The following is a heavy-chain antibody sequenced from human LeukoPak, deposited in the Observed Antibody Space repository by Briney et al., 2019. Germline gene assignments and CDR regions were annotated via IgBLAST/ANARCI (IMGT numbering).Heavy chain of an antibody. D-gene: IGHD2-2*01. J-gene: IGHJ5*02. CDR2: MNTNSGNT. CDR1: GYTFTSYV. CDR3: ARGGDIAVVPAAMVGP. Sequence: ASVKVSCKASGYTFTSYVINWVRQATGQGLEWMGWMNTNSGNTGHAQKFQGRLTMTRDTSTNTAYMELGSLRSEDTAVYYCARGGDIAVVPAAMVGPWGQGTLVTVSS. V-gene: IGHV1-8*01.